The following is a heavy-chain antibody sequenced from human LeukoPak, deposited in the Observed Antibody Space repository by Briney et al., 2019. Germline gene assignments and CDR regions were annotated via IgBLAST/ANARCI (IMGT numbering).Heavy chain of an antibody. CDR2: MKSKPEGGTT. Sequence: GGSLRLSCLTSGFTFVNASMSWVRQAPGKGLEWVGLMKSKPEGGTTFYAAPVRGRFTISRDDSRNTLYLQMTSLTIGDTGVYYCTTGNPWGQGTLVTVSS. J-gene: IGHJ5*02. CDR1: GFTFVNAS. CDR3: TTGNP. V-gene: IGHV3-15*01.